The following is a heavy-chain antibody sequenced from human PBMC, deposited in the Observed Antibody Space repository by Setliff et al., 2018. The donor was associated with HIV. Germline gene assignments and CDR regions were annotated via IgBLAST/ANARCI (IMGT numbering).Heavy chain of an antibody. V-gene: IGHV3-30*04. J-gene: IGHJ5*02. D-gene: IGHD5-12*01. CDR1: GFTFSGFT. CDR3: AKDRGQGYSGYYGCDS. CDR2: TSFDGSDR. Sequence: PGGSLRLSCVGSGFTFSGFTMHWVRQAPGKGLEWVAVTSFDGSDRSYADSVKGRFTISRDNSKNTVYLEMNSLRGDDTAVYFCAKDRGQGYSGYYGCDSWGQGTLVTVSS.